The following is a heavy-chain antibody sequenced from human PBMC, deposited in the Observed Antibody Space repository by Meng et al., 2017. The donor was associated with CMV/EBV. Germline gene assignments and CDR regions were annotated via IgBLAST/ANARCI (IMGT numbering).Heavy chain of an antibody. CDR1: GNTLTELS. D-gene: IGHD2-2*02. CDR2: FDPEDGET. Sequence: ASVKVSCKVSGNTLTELSMHWVRPAPGKGLEWMGGFDPEDGETIYAQKFQGRVTMTEDTSTDTAYMELSSLRSEDTAVYYCATRVVPAAIEILAFDIWGQGTMVTVSS. V-gene: IGHV1-24*01. J-gene: IGHJ3*02. CDR3: ATRVVPAAIEILAFDI.